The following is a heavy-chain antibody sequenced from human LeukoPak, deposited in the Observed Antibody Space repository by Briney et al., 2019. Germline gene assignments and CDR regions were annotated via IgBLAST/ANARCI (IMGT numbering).Heavy chain of an antibody. D-gene: IGHD3-3*01. V-gene: IGHV1-8*03. Sequence: GASVKVSCKASGFTFTGYYMHWVRQATGQGLEWMGWMNPNSGNTGYAQKFQGRVTITRNTSISTAYMELSSLRSEDTAVYYCAIDYWRGSCGYWGQGTLVTVSS. CDR2: MNPNSGNT. CDR1: GFTFTGYY. CDR3: AIDYWRGSCGY. J-gene: IGHJ4*02.